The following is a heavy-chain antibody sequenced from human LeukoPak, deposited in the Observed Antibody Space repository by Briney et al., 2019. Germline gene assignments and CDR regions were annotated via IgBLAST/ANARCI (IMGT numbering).Heavy chain of an antibody. J-gene: IGHJ2*01. CDR3: ARPPAAADTLSNWYFDL. CDR1: GFSFTGHW. D-gene: IGHD6-13*01. V-gene: IGHV5-51*01. CDR2: IYGGDSDT. Sequence: GEPLKISCKASGFSFTGHWIGWVRQLPGKGLGWMGIIYGGDSDTRYSPSFQGQVTISADKSITTAYLQWSSLKTSDTAMYYCARPPAAADTLSNWYFDLWGRGTLVTVSS.